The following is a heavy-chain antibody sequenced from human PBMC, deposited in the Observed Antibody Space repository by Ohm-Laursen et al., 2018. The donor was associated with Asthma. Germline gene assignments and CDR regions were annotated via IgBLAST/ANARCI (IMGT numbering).Heavy chain of an antibody. CDR1: GFTFSGSA. CDR3: ARDRSRSGHYPRPHDY. Sequence: SLRLSCAASGFTFSGSAMHWVRQASGKGLEWVGRIRSKANSYATAYAASVKGRFTISRDNSKNTVYLQMNSLRAEDTAVYYCARDRSRSGHYPRPHDYWGQGTLITVSS. J-gene: IGHJ4*02. V-gene: IGHV3-73*01. D-gene: IGHD3-22*01. CDR2: IRSKANSYAT.